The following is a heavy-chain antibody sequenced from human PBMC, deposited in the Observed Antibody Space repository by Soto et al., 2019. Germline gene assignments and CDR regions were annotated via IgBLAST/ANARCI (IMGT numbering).Heavy chain of an antibody. J-gene: IGHJ6*02. CDR3: ARAGEAVVVPRRPLYYDYGMYV. CDR2: IIPIFGTA. D-gene: IGHD2-2*01. Sequence: QVQLVQSVAEVKKPGSSVKVSCKASGGTFSSYAISWVRQAPGQGLEWMGGIIPIFGTANYAQKFQGRVTITADESTSTAYMELSSLRSEDTAVYYCARAGEAVVVPRRPLYYDYGMYVWGQGSTVTV. V-gene: IGHV1-69*01. CDR1: GGTFSSYA.